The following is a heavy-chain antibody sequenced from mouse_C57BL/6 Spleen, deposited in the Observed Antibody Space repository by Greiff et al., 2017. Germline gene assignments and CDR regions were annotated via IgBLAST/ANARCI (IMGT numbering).Heavy chain of an antibody. CDR2: IYPGSGST. D-gene: IGHD1-1*01. J-gene: IGHJ2*01. CDR3: ATELITTVR. V-gene: IGHV1-55*01. Sequence: QVQLKQPGAELVKPGASVKMSCKASGYTFTSYWITWVKQRPGQGLEWIGDIYPGSGSTNYIEKFKSKATLTVDTSSSTAYMQLSSLTSEDSAVYYCATELITTVRWGQGTTLTVSS. CDR1: GYTFTSYW.